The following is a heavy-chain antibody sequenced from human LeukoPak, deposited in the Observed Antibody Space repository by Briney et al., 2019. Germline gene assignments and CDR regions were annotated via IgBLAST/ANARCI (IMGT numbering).Heavy chain of an antibody. CDR1: GFTFSSYA. D-gene: IGHD4-17*01. CDR3: AKVIYGDYETPAYLYYYYGMDV. Sequence: GGSLRLSCAASGFTFSSYAMSWVRQAPGKGLEWVSAISGSGGSAYYADSVKGRFTISRDNSKNTLYLQMNSLRAEDTAVYYCAKVIYGDYETPAYLYYYYGMDVWGQGTTVTVSS. J-gene: IGHJ6*02. V-gene: IGHV3-23*01. CDR2: ISGSGGSA.